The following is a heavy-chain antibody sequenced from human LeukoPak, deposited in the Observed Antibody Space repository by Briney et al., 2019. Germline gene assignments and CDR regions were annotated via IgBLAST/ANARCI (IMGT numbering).Heavy chain of an antibody. J-gene: IGHJ3*02. CDR1: GDSISSYF. Sequence: SETLSLTCTVSGDSISSYFWTWIRQPPGKGLEWIGYIHYSGSTTYNPSLKSRVTMSVDTSKIQFSLRLSSVTAADTAVYYCARSVSWGLLVRDDAFDIWGQGTMVTVSS. CDR3: ARSVSWGLLVRDDAFDI. V-gene: IGHV4-59*08. CDR2: IHYSGST. D-gene: IGHD2-21*01.